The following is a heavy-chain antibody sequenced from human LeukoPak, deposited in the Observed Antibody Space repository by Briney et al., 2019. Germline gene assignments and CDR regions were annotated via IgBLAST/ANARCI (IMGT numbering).Heavy chain of an antibody. V-gene: IGHV1-46*01. CDR2: INPSGGST. CDR3: ARVVYCSGGSCYFAFDI. D-gene: IGHD2-15*01. CDR1: GYTFTSYY. J-gene: IGHJ4*02. Sequence: ASVKVSCKASGYTFTSYYMHWVRQAPGQGLEWMGIINPSGGSTSYAQKFQGRVTMTRDMSTSTVYMELSSLRSEDTAVYYCARVVYCSGGSCYFAFDIWGQGTLVTVFS.